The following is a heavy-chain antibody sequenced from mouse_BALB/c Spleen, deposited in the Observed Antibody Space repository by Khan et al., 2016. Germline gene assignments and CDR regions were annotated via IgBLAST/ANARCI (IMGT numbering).Heavy chain of an antibody. CDR1: GFNIKDTY. Sequence: VQLQQPGAELVKPGASVKLSCTASGFNIKDTYIHWVMQRPEQSLEWIGRIDPANGNTKYDPKFQGKATITAGTSSNTVYLQLSSLTSEDTAVYYCARGMMTTEDYWGRGTTLTVSS. CDR2: IDPANGNT. CDR3: ARGMMTTEDY. D-gene: IGHD2-4*01. V-gene: IGHV14-3*02. J-gene: IGHJ2*01.